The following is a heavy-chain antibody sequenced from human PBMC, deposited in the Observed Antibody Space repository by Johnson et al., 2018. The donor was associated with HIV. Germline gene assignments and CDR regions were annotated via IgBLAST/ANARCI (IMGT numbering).Heavy chain of an antibody. V-gene: IGHV3-66*01. CDR3: PVDTEAFDI. CDR1: GFTVSSNY. Sequence: VQLVESGGGLVQPGGSLRLSCAASGFTVSSNYMSWVRQAPGKGLEWVSVIYSGGSPYYADSVKGRFTISRDNSKNTLYLQMNSLRAEDTAVYYSPVDTEAFDIWVQGTMVTVSS. J-gene: IGHJ3*02. D-gene: IGHD1-14*01. CDR2: IYSGGSP.